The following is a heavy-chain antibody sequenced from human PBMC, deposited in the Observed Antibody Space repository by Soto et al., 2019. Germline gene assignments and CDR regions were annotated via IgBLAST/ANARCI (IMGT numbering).Heavy chain of an antibody. CDR2: IIPVFDTP. CDR1: GGLFSSYA. Sequence: SVKVSCKDSGGLFSSYAISWVRQAPGQGLEWMGGIIPVFDTPYYAQKFQGRVTITADESTNTAYLELSSLRSDDTAMYYCARGDSPYVWFNEFWGQGSRVTVSS. CDR3: ARGDSPYVWFNEF. J-gene: IGHJ4*02. V-gene: IGHV1-69*13. D-gene: IGHD3-16*01.